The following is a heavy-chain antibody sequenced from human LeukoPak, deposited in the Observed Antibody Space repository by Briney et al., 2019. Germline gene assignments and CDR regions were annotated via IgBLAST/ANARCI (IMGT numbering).Heavy chain of an antibody. J-gene: IGHJ4*02. V-gene: IGHV4-39*07. CDR2: ITYSGST. D-gene: IGHD6-13*01. CDR1: GGSISSRGYY. CDR3: ARGEGIAAAGIDYFDY. Sequence: SETLSLTCTVSGGSISSRGYYWGWIRQPPGKGLEWIGTITYSGSTYFSPSVKSRVTMSMDTSKNQFSLKLNSVTAADTAVYYCARGEGIAAAGIDYFDYWGQGTLVTVSS.